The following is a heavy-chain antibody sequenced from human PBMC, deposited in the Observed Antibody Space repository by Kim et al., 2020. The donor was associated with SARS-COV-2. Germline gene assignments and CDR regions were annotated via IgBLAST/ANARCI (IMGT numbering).Heavy chain of an antibody. CDR1: GGTFSSYT. CDR3: ARDQTPIYYDSSGYYPYYYYGMDV. Sequence: SVKVSCKASGGTFSSYTISWVRQAPGQGLEWMGRIIPILGIANYAQKFQGRVTITADKSTSTAYMELSSLRSEDTAVYYCARDQTPIYYDSSGYYPYYYYGMDVWGQGTTVTVSS. J-gene: IGHJ6*02. V-gene: IGHV1-69*02. CDR2: IIPILGIA. D-gene: IGHD3-22*01.